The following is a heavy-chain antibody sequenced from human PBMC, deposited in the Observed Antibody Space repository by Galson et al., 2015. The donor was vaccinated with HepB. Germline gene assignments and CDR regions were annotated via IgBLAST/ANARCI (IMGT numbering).Heavy chain of an antibody. Sequence: SLRLSCAASGFTFSNAWMSWVRQAPGKGLEWVGRIKSKTDGGTTDYAAPVKGRFTISRDDSKNTLYLQMNSLKTEDTAVYYCTTDGSYYLFDYYGMDVWGQGTTVTVSS. CDR1: GFTFSNAW. J-gene: IGHJ6*02. CDR3: TTDGSYYLFDYYGMDV. V-gene: IGHV3-15*01. CDR2: IKSKTDGGTT. D-gene: IGHD1-26*01.